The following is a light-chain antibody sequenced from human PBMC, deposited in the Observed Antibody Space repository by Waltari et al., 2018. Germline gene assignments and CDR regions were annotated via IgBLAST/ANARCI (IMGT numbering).Light chain of an antibody. CDR2: KAS. Sequence: DIQMTQSPSTLSASVGDRVTITCRASQRISSWLAWYQQKPGKAPKLLIYKASSLEIGVPSRFSGSGSGTEFTLTISSLQPDDFATYYCQQYNSYSFTFGPGTKVDIK. V-gene: IGKV1-5*03. J-gene: IGKJ3*01. CDR3: QQYNSYSFT. CDR1: QRISSW.